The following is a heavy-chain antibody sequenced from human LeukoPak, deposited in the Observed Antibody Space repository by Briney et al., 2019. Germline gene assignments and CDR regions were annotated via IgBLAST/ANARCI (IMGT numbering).Heavy chain of an antibody. V-gene: IGHV3-30*02. D-gene: IGHD3-3*01. CDR1: GFTFSSYG. Sequence: GGSLRLSCAASGFTFSSYGMHWVRQAPGKGLEWVAFIRYDGSNKYYADSVKGRFTISRDNSKNTLYLQMNSLRAEDTAVYYCATMSYDFWSGYSRYFDYWGXGTLVTVSS. CDR3: ATMSYDFWSGYSRYFDY. J-gene: IGHJ4*01. CDR2: IRYDGSNK.